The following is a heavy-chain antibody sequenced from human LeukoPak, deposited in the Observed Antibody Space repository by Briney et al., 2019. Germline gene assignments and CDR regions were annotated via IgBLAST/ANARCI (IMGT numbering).Heavy chain of an antibody. V-gene: IGHV5-51*01. CDR2: IYPGDSDT. CDR1: GYSFTSYW. D-gene: IGHD3-10*01. Sequence: PGESLKISCKSSGYSFTSYWIGWVRQMPGKGLEWMGIIYPGDSDTRYSPSFQGQVTISADKSISTAYLQWSSLKASDTAMYYCARQYGRKFGNLFNSHNLLLWFGEFDYWGQGTLVTVSS. CDR3: ARQYGRKFGNLFNSHNLLLWFGEFDY. J-gene: IGHJ4*02.